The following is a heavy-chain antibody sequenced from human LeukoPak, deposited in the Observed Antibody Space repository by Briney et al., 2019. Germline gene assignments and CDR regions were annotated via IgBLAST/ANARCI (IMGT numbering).Heavy chain of an antibody. Sequence: SVKVSCKASGGTFSSYAISWVRQAPGQGLEWMGGIIPIFGTANYAQKFQGRVTITADESTSTAYMELSSLRPEDTAVYYCARDSRGYCSGGSCYGMDVWGQGTTVTVSS. CDR2: IIPIFGTA. V-gene: IGHV1-69*13. J-gene: IGHJ6*02. D-gene: IGHD2-15*01. CDR1: GGTFSSYA. CDR3: ARDSRGYCSGGSCYGMDV.